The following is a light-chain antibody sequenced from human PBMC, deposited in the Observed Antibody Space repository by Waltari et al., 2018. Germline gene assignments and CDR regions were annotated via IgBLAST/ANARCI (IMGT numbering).Light chain of an antibody. CDR3: CSYAGSITFWV. CDR2: AGP. J-gene: IGLJ3*02. CDR1: SSDVGGYNS. V-gene: IGLV2-11*01. Sequence: QSALTQPRSVSGAPGQSVTISSTGTSSDVGGYNSVSWYQHPPGKAPKLIIYAGPNRPSGVPDRFSASKSDNTASLTISGLQAEDEADYYCCSYAGSITFWVFGGGTKLTVL.